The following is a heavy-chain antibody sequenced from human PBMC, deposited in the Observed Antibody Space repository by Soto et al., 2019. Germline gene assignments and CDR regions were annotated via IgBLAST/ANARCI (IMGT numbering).Heavy chain of an antibody. V-gene: IGHV1-2*04. D-gene: IGHD3-10*01. CDR2: INPNSGGT. Sequence: ASVKVSCKASGYTFTGYYMHWVRQAPGQGLEWMGWINPNSGGTNYAQKFQGWVTRTRDTSISTAYMELSRLRSDDTAVYYCASAGYYGSGSPLSEYGMDVWGQGSTVTVAS. J-gene: IGHJ6*02. CDR1: GYTFTGYY. CDR3: ASAGYYGSGSPLSEYGMDV.